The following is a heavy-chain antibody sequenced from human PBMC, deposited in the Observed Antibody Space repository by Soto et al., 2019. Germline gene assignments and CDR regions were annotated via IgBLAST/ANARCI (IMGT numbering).Heavy chain of an antibody. CDR3: ASTVMITFGGVIVKYGMDV. CDR2: IIPIFGTA. V-gene: IGHV1-69*01. D-gene: IGHD3-16*02. Sequence: QVQLVQSGAEVMKPGSSVKVSCKASGGTFSSYAISWVRQAPGQGLEWMGGIIPIFGTANYAQKFQGRVTITADESTSTAHMELSTLRSEDTAVYYCASTVMITFGGVIVKYGMDVWGQGTTVTVSS. J-gene: IGHJ6*02. CDR1: GGTFSSYA.